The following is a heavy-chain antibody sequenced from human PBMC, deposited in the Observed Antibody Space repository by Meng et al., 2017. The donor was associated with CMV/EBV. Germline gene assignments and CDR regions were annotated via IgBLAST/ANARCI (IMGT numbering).Heavy chain of an antibody. CDR3: ARCLGSFFCGRGCYVDY. CDR2: ISAYNGNT. Sequence: ASVKVSCKASGYTFTSYGLSWVRQAPGQGLEWMGWISAYNGNTKYAQKFQGRVTLTTDTSTSTAYMEVRSLRSDDPAVYYCARCLGSFFCGRGCYVDYWGQGTLVTVSS. D-gene: IGHD3-16*01. V-gene: IGHV1-18*01. J-gene: IGHJ4*02. CDR1: GYTFTSYG.